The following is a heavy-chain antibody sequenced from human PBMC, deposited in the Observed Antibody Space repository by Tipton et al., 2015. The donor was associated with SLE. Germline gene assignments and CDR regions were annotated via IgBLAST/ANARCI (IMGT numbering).Heavy chain of an antibody. Sequence: TLSLTCAVYGGSISSSSSYYWAWIRQPPGKGVEWIGEINHRGSTNYNPSLKSRVTISVDTSKNQFSLKLSSVTAADTAVYYCARNRPLFTTGYYYYYGMDVWGQGTTVTVSS. D-gene: IGHD1-14*01. CDR1: GGSISSSSSYY. J-gene: IGHJ6*02. CDR3: ARNRPLFTTGYYYYYGMDV. CDR2: INHRGST. V-gene: IGHV4-34*01.